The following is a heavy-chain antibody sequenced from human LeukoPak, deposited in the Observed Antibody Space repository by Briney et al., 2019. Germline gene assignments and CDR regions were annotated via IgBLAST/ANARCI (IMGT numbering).Heavy chain of an antibody. CDR1: GFTFDDYA. Sequence: PGRSLRLSCAASGFTFDDYAMHWVRQAPGKGLEWVSGISWNSGSIGYADSVKGRFTISRDNAKNSLYLQMNSLRAEDTALYYCAKDYIAVDNSNYFDYWGQGTLVTVSS. D-gene: IGHD6-19*01. J-gene: IGHJ4*02. CDR3: AKDYIAVDNSNYFDY. CDR2: ISWNSGSI. V-gene: IGHV3-9*01.